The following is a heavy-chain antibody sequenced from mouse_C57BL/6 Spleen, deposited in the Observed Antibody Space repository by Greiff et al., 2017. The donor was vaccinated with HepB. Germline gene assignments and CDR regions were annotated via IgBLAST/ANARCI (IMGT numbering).Heavy chain of an antibody. CDR3: ARAYYSNLFAY. Sequence: LVESGAELVRPGASVKLSCKASGYTLTDYYINWVKQRPGQGLEWIARIYPGSGNTYYNEKFKGKATLTAEKSSSTAYMQLSSLTSEDSAVYFCARAYYSNLFAYWGQGTLVTVSA. CDR2: IYPGSGNT. D-gene: IGHD2-5*01. V-gene: IGHV1-76*01. J-gene: IGHJ3*01. CDR1: GYTLTDYY.